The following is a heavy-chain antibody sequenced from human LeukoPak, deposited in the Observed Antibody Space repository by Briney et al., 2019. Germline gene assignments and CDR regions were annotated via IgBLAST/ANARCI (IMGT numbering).Heavy chain of an antibody. Sequence: GGSLRLSCAASGFTFSSYAMSWVRQAPGKGLEWVSGINWNGGSTGYADSVKGRFTISRDNAKNSLYLQMNSLRAEDTALYYCARVPYDSSGLEYYFDYWGQGTLVTVSS. CDR3: ARVPYDSSGLEYYFDY. CDR2: INWNGGST. D-gene: IGHD3-22*01. V-gene: IGHV3-20*04. CDR1: GFTFSSYA. J-gene: IGHJ4*02.